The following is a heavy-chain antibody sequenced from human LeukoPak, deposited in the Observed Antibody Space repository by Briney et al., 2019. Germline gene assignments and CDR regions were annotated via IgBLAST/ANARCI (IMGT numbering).Heavy chain of an antibody. CDR1: GGSFSGYY. Sequence: SETLSLTCAVYGGSFSGYYWSWIRQPPGKGLEWIGEINHSGSTKYNPSLKSRVTISGDTSKNQFSLKLRSVTAADTAVYYCARALTTGGRTDYWGQGTLVTVSS. V-gene: IGHV4-34*01. CDR3: ARALTTGGRTDY. CDR2: INHSGST. D-gene: IGHD4-17*01. J-gene: IGHJ4*02.